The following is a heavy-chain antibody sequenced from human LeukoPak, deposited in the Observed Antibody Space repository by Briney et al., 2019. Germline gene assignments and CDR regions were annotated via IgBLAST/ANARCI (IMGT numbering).Heavy chain of an antibody. J-gene: IGHJ4*02. CDR2: IWYDGSDK. CDR3: ARPVVLGAYLRGAYYFDS. D-gene: IGHD3-16*01. CDR1: GFTFSNYG. V-gene: IGHV3-33*01. Sequence: PGGSLRLSCAASGFTFSNYGMHWVRQAPGKGLEWVAVIWYDGSDKYHADSVKGRFTISRDNSKNTLYLQMNSLRVEDTAVYYCARPVVLGAYLRGAYYFDSWGQGILVTVSS.